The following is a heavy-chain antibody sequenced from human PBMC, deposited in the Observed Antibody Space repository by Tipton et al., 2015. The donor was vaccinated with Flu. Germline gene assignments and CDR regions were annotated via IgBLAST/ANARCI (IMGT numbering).Heavy chain of an antibody. CDR2: IYYSGST. V-gene: IGHV4-59*01. D-gene: IGHD3-22*01. CDR1: GGSISSYY. Sequence: TLSLTCTVSGGSISSYYWSWIRQPPGKGLEWIGYIYYSGSTNYNPSLKSRVTISVDTSKNQFSLKLSSVTAADTAVYYCARQKAGPHYYDSSGYYQTEAFDIWGQGTMVTVSS. J-gene: IGHJ3*02. CDR3: ARQKAGPHYYDSSGYYQTEAFDI.